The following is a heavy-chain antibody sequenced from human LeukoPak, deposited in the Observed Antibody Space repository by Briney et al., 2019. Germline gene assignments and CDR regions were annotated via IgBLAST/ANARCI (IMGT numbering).Heavy chain of an antibody. CDR2: INPNSGGT. CDR3: ARDGLAYCGGDCFSS. D-gene: IGHD2-21*01. J-gene: IGHJ4*02. V-gene: IGHV1-2*02. Sequence: ASVKVSCKASGYTFTGYYMYWVRQAPGQGLEWMGWINPNSGGTNYAQKFQGRVTMTRDTSISTAYMGLSRLRSDDTAVYYCARDGLAYCGGDCFSSWGQGTLVTVSS. CDR1: GYTFTGYY.